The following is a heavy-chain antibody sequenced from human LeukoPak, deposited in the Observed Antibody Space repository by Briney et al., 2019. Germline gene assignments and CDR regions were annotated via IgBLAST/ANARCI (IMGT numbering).Heavy chain of an antibody. CDR2: ISYDGSNK. CDR1: GFTFSSYW. CDR3: ARTYYYDSSGYYYYYGMDV. D-gene: IGHD3-22*01. V-gene: IGHV3-30*03. Sequence: GGSLRLSCAASGFTFSSYWMSWVRQAPGKGLEWVAVISYDGSNKYYADSVKGRFTISRDNSKNTLYLQMNSLRAEDTAVYYCARTYYYDSSGYYYYYGMDVWGQGTTVTVSS. J-gene: IGHJ6*02.